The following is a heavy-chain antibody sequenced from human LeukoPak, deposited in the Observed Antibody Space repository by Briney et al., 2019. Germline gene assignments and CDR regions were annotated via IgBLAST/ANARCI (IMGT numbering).Heavy chain of an antibody. J-gene: IGHJ4*02. CDR1: GFTFSSYA. V-gene: IGHV3-30-3*01. CDR3: AREYPVDSSGWYRYYFDY. CDR2: ISYDGSNK. Sequence: GGSLRLSCAASGFTFSSYAMPWVRQAPGKGLEWVAVISYDGSNKYYADSVKGRFTISRDNSKNTLYLQMNSLRAEDTAVYYCAREYPVDSSGWYRYYFDYWGQGTLVTVSS. D-gene: IGHD6-19*01.